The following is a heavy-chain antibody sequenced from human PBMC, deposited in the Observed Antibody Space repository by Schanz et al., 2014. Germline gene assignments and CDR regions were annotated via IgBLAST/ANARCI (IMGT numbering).Heavy chain of an antibody. Sequence: QVQLVQSGAEVMKPGSSVKVSCKASGGTFSSYTINWVRQAPGQGLEWMGKINPSSGTTRIAQNFQGRLTVTRDTSTSTVNMELSSLRSEDTAVYYCARGGFFDSTSFDSCGQGTLVTVSS. CDR2: INPSSGTT. CDR3: ARGGFFDSTSFDS. CDR1: GGTFSSYT. D-gene: IGHD2-2*01. V-gene: IGHV1-46*03. J-gene: IGHJ4*02.